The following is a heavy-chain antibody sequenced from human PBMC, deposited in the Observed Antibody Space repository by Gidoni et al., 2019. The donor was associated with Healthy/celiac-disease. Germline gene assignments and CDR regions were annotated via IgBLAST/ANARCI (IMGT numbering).Heavy chain of an antibody. Sequence: EVQLLESGGALGQPGGSLISSCAASGFTFSSCAMSWVRQAPGKGLEWVSSIRSSGGSTLYADSVKGRITISRDNSKNTLYLQMNSLRAEDTAVYYCAKVPFGMVIMNVFFEYWGQGTLVTVSS. V-gene: IGHV3-23*01. J-gene: IGHJ4*02. CDR3: AKVPFGMVIMNVFFEY. CDR2: IRSSGGST. CDR1: GFTFSSCA. D-gene: IGHD3-3*01.